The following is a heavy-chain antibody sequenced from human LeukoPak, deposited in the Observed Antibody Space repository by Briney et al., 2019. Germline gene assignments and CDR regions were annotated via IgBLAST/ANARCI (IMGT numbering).Heavy chain of an antibody. Sequence: SETLSLTCTVFGGSLRSYYWNWIRQPPGKGLEWIGYIYYSGNTNYNPSLKSRVPISVDTSKNQFSLKLSSVTAADTAVYYCATDNSYGSGSYYTWGQGTLVTVSS. V-gene: IGHV4-59*01. CDR2: IYYSGNT. D-gene: IGHD3-10*01. CDR1: GGSLRSYY. CDR3: ATDNSYGSGSYYT. J-gene: IGHJ4*02.